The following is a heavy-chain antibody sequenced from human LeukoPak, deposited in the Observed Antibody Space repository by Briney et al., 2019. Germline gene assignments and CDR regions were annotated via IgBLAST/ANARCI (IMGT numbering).Heavy chain of an antibody. Sequence: ASVKVSCKASGYTFTSYGISWVRQAPGQGLEWMGWISAYNGNTNYAQKFQGRVTITRNTSISTAYMELSSLRSEDTAVYYCARGKNYYGSGKKGYYYYMDVWGKGTTVTVSS. D-gene: IGHD3-10*01. CDR3: ARGKNYYGSGKKGYYYYMDV. CDR1: GYTFTSYG. CDR2: ISAYNGNT. J-gene: IGHJ6*03. V-gene: IGHV1-18*01.